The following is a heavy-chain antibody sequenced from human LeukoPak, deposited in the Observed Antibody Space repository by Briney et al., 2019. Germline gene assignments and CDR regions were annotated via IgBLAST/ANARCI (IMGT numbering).Heavy chain of an antibody. CDR3: AGHTYTGLGDY. D-gene: IGHD6-19*01. CDR1: GGSISSYY. Sequence: SETLSLTRTVSGGSISSYYWSWIRQPPGKGPEWIGYIYYSGSTNYNPSLKSRVTISVDTSKNQFSLKLSSVTAADTAVYYCAGHTYTGLGDYWGQGTLVTVSS. V-gene: IGHV4-59*01. J-gene: IGHJ4*02. CDR2: IYYSGST.